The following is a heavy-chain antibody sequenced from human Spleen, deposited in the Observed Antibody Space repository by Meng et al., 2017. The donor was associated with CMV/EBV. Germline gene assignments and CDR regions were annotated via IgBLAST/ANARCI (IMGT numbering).Heavy chain of an antibody. CDR2: INPNSGGT. V-gene: IGHV1-2*02. CDR1: GYTFADYH. D-gene: IGHD3-22*01. J-gene: IGHJ4*02. Sequence: ASVKVSCKASGYTFADYHIHWVRQAPGQGLEWMGWINPNSGGTRSAQRLQDRVTMTRDTSISTAYMELSGLRSDDTAVYYCALLVDPKVVKAVRNTDYWGQGTLVTVSS. CDR3: ALLVDPKVVKAVRNTDY.